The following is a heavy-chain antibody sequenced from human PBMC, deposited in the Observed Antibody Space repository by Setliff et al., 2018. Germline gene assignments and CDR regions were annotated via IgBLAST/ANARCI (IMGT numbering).Heavy chain of an antibody. Sequence: KSSETLSLTCTVSGGSTSTTDYYWGWIRQPPGKGLEWIGCVYYSGNTYYSPSLKSRVTMFVDTSKNQFSLMLYSVTAADTAIYYCARYDSSGYSENYYFDYWGQGTLVTVSS. J-gene: IGHJ4*02. CDR1: GGSTSTTDYY. CDR2: VYYSGNT. CDR3: ARYDSSGYSENYYFDY. D-gene: IGHD3-22*01. V-gene: IGHV4-39*07.